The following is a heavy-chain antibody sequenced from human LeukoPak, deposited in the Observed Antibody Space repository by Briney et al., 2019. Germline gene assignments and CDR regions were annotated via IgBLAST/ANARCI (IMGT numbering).Heavy chain of an antibody. CDR3: ARYCSSTSCFHYYMDV. D-gene: IGHD2-2*01. J-gene: IGHJ6*03. CDR2: INPSGGST. V-gene: IGHV1-46*01. CDR1: GYTFTSYY. Sequence: ASVKVSCKASGYTFTSYYMHWVRQAPGQGLEWMGIINPSGGSTSYAQKFQGRVTMTRDTSISTAYMELSRLRSDDTAVYYCARYCSSTSCFHYYMDVWGKGTTVTVSS.